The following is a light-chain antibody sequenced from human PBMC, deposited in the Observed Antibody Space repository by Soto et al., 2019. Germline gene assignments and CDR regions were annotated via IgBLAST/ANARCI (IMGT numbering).Light chain of an antibody. V-gene: IGKV1-5*03. CDR3: QHYYSYPYT. CDR1: QNINNL. J-gene: IGKJ2*01. CDR2: KAS. Sequence: DIQMTQSPSTLSASVGGRVTISCRASQNINNLLAWYQHKPGKVPKLLSYKASRLESGVPSRFSGSGSGTDFTLTISSLQPDEFANYYSQHYYSYPYTFGQGTKLEIK.